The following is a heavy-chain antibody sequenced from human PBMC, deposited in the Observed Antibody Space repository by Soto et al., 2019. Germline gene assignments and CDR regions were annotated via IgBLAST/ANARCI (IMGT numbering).Heavy chain of an antibody. V-gene: IGHV4-30-4*01. CDR1: GGSISSGDYY. J-gene: IGHJ4*02. CDR2: IYYSGST. CDR3: ARVMLGYCISTSCSTFDY. D-gene: IGHD2-2*01. Sequence: LSLTCTVSGGSISSGDYYWSWIRQPPGKGLEWIGYIYYSGSTYYNPSLKSRVTISVDTSKNQFSLKLSSVTAADTAVYYCARVMLGYCISTSCSTFDYWGQGTLVTVSS.